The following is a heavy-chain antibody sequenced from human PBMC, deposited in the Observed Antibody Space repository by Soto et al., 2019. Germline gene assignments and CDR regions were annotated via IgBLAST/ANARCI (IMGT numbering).Heavy chain of an antibody. V-gene: IGHV3-53*04. CDR1: GFTVSSDY. Sequence: EVQLVESGGGLVQPGGSLRLSCAASGFTVSSDYMSWVRQAPGKGLEWVSVIYSGGSTYYADSVKGRFTISRHNSKNTLYLQMNSLRAEDTAVYYCARVTDYYDNISWGQGTMVTVSS. CDR3: ARVTDYYDNIS. J-gene: IGHJ3*01. CDR2: IYSGGST. D-gene: IGHD3-22*01.